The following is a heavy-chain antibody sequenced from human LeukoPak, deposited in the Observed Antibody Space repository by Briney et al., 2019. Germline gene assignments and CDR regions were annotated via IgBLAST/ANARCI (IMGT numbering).Heavy chain of an antibody. CDR3: ARDFIPDIVVVPAAMPGRIDAFDI. V-gene: IGHV1-2*04. Sequence: ASVKVSCKASGYAFTGYYMHWVRQAPGQGLEWMGWINPNSGGTNYAQKFQGWVTMTRDTSASTAYMELSSLRSEDTAVYYCARDFIPDIVVVPAAMPGRIDAFDIWGQGTMVTVSS. CDR1: GYAFTGYY. D-gene: IGHD2-2*01. J-gene: IGHJ3*02. CDR2: INPNSGGT.